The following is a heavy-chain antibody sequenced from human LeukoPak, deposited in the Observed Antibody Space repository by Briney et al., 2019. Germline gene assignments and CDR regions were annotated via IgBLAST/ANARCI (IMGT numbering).Heavy chain of an antibody. CDR2: ITASGTAM. J-gene: IGHJ4*02. Sequence: GGSLRLSCAASGFTFSSYSMNWVRPAPGKGLEWVSHITASGTAMFYADSVKGRFTISRDNAKNSLYLQMNSLRDEDTAVYYCASSGSYRFDYWGQGTPVTVSS. CDR1: GFTFSSYS. V-gene: IGHV3-48*02. D-gene: IGHD1-26*01. CDR3: ASSGSYRFDY.